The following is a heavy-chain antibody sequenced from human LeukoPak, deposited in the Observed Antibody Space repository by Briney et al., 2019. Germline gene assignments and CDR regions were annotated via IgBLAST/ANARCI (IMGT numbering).Heavy chain of an antibody. CDR2: MNPNSGNT. D-gene: IGHD1-1*01. V-gene: IGHV1-8*03. CDR1: GYTFTSYD. J-gene: IGHJ6*03. CDR3: AREYNWNFKRKNYYYMDV. Sequence: ASVKVSCKASGYTFTSYDINWVRQATGQGLEWMGWMNPNSGNTGYAQKFQGRVTITRNTSISTAYMELSSLRSEDTAVYYCAREYNWNFKRKNYYYMDVWGKGTTVTISS.